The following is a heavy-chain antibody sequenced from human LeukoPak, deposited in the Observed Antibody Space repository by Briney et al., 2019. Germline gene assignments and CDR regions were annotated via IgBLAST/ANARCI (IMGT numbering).Heavy chain of an antibody. Sequence: PGGSLRLSCAASGFTFSSYGMHWVRQAPGKGLEWVAVISYDGSNKYYADSVKGRFTISRDNSKNTLYLQMNSLRAEDTAVYYCAKPNFWSGYYKTYFGYWGQGTLVTVSS. V-gene: IGHV3-30*18. D-gene: IGHD3-3*01. CDR1: GFTFSSYG. CDR2: ISYDGSNK. CDR3: AKPNFWSGYYKTYFGY. J-gene: IGHJ4*02.